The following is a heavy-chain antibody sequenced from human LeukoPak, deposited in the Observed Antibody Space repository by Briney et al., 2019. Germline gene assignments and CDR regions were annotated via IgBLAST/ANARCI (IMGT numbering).Heavy chain of an antibody. CDR2: INHSGNT. V-gene: IGHV4-34*01. J-gene: IGHJ6*03. CDR3: ARREPHGDYGGKIRYYYYMDV. Sequence: SETLSLTCAVYGGSFSGYYWSWIRQPPGKGLEWIGEINHSGNTNSNPSLKSRVTMSVDTSKNQFSLKLSSLTAADTAMYYCARREPHGDYGGKIRYYYYMDVWGKGTTITISS. D-gene: IGHD4-23*01. CDR1: GGSFSGYY.